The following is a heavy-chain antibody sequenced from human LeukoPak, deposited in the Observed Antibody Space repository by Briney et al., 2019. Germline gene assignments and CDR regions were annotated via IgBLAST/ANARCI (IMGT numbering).Heavy chain of an antibody. CDR2: IYPGDSDT. CDR1: GYSFTSYW. J-gene: IGHJ3*02. V-gene: IGHV5-51*01. Sequence: GESLKISCKGSGYSFTSYWIGWVRQMPGKGLEWMGIIYPGDSDTRYSPSFQGQVTISADKSISTAYLQWSSLKASDTAMYYCAVAQGITGTLIAFDIWGQGTMVTVSS. CDR3: AVAQGITGTLIAFDI. D-gene: IGHD1-7*01.